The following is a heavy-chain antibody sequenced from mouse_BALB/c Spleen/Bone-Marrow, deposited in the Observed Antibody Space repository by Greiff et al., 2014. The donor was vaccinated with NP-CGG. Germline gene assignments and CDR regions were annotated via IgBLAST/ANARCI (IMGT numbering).Heavy chain of an antibody. J-gene: IGHJ3*01. CDR2: IDPANGNT. V-gene: IGHV14-3*02. D-gene: IGHD1-1*01. Sequence: EVKLEESGAELVKPGASVKLSCTASGFNIKDTYMHWVKQRPEQGLEWIGRIDPANGNTKYDPKFQGKATITADTSSNTAYLQLGSLTSEDTAVYYCAIYYYGSSGFAYWGQGTLVTVSA. CDR1: GFNIKDTY. CDR3: AIYYYGSSGFAY.